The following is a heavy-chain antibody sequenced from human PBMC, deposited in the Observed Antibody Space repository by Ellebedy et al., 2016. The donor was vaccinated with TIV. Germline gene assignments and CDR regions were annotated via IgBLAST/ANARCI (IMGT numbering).Heavy chain of an antibody. CDR2: TNPNSGNT. CDR3: ARRRQGSGITDF. CDR1: GYSFTDYD. J-gene: IGHJ4*02. V-gene: IGHV1-8*02. Sequence: AASVKVSCKASGYSFTDYDINWVRQATGQGLEWMGWTNPNSGNTAHARAFQGRVTVTRDLSISTVYMELNSLTSEDTAVYYCARRRQGSGITDFWGQGTMVTVSS. D-gene: IGHD3-10*01.